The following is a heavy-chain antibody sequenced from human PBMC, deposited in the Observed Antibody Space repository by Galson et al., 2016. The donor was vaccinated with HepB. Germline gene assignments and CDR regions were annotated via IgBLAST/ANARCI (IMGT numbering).Heavy chain of an antibody. CDR2: IYSGGNT. V-gene: IGHV3-53*01. CDR3: ATSPTEGY. Sequence: SLRLSCAGSGFTFSSYGMPWVRQAPGKGLEGVSVIYSGGNTQYADSVRGRFTISRDNSKNTLYLQMNSLRAEDTAVYYCATSPTEGYWGQGTLVTVSS. CDR1: GFTFSSYG. D-gene: IGHD3-16*01. J-gene: IGHJ4*02.